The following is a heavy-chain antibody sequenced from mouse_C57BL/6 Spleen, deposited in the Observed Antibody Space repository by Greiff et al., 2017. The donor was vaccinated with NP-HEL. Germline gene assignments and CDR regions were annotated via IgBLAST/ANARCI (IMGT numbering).Heavy chain of an antibody. CDR3: ARSGYYGHY. CDR1: GYTFTDYA. Sequence: QVQLQQSGPELVRPGVSVKISCTGSGYTFTDYAMHWVKQSHAKSLEWIGVISTYYGDASYNQKFKEKATMTVDKSSITTYMELTRLTSEDSTVYYCARSGYYGHYWGQGTLVTVSA. V-gene: IGHV1-67*01. J-gene: IGHJ3*01. CDR2: ISTYYGDA. D-gene: IGHD2-1*01.